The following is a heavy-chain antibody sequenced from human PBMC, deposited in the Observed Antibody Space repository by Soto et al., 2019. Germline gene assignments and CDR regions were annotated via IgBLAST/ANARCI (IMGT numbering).Heavy chain of an antibody. Sequence: GGSLRLSCAASGFTFSSYAMSWVRQAPGKRLEWVSAISGSGGSTYYADSVKGRFTISRDNSKNTLYLQMNSLRAEDTAVYYCAKDGVTIFGVVRPKFDPWGQGTLVTVSS. CDR2: ISGSGGST. CDR3: AKDGVTIFGVVRPKFDP. D-gene: IGHD3-3*01. J-gene: IGHJ5*02. CDR1: GFTFSSYA. V-gene: IGHV3-23*01.